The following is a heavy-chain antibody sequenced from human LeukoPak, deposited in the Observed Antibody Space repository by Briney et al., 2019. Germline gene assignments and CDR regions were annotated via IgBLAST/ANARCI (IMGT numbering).Heavy chain of an antibody. CDR1: GFTFSSYS. D-gene: IGHD2-15*01. J-gene: IGHJ4*02. Sequence: QPGGSLRLSCAASGFTFSSYSMNWVRQAPGKGLEWVSYISSSSSTIYYADSVKGRFTISRDNAKNSLYLQMNSLRDEDTAVYFCAREDGYCSGGNCYSYFDSWGQGTLVTVSS. V-gene: IGHV3-48*02. CDR3: AREDGYCSGGNCYSYFDS. CDR2: ISSSSSTI.